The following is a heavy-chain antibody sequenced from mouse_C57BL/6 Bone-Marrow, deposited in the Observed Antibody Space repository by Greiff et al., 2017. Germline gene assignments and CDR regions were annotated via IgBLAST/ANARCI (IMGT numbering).Heavy chain of an antibody. CDR3: ARMRRFSGLAY. J-gene: IGHJ3*01. CDR2: INPNNGGT. Sequence: VQLQQSGPELVKPGASVKMSCKASGYTFTDYNMHWVKQSHGKSLEWIGYINPNNGGTSYNQKFKGKATLTVNKSSSTAYMELRSLTSEDAAVYYCARMRRFSGLAYWGQGTLVTVSA. CDR1: GYTFTDYN. V-gene: IGHV1-22*01.